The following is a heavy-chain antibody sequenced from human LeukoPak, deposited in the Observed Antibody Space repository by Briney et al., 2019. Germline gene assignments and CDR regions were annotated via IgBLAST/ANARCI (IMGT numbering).Heavy chain of an antibody. CDR2: IGRSGSTM. D-gene: IGHD6-13*01. V-gene: IGHV3-48*03. J-gene: IGHJ4*02. Sequence: GGSLRLSCAAAGFIFSNYDINWVRQAPGKGPEWVSHIGRSGSTMFSAHSVKGRFTISRDNARNSVFLQMNNLRAEDTALYYCARQQLPSGFDYWGQGILVIVSS. CDR1: GFIFSNYD. CDR3: ARQQLPSGFDY.